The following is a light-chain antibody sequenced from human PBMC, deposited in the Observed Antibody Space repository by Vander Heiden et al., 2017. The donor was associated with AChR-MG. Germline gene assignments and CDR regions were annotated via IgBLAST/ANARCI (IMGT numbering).Light chain of an antibody. V-gene: IGKV1-5*03. Sequence: DIQMTQSPSTLSASVGDRVTIACRASQSISTWLAWYQQKPGKAPKLLIYKASSLETGVPSRFSGSGSGTEFTLTISSRQPDDSATSYSQQEKTYAYSFGPATKLQLK. CDR3: QQEKTYAYS. J-gene: IGKJ2*03. CDR1: QSISTW. CDR2: KAS.